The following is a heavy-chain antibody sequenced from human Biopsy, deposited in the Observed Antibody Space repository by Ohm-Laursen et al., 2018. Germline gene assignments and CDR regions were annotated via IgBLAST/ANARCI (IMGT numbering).Heavy chain of an antibody. D-gene: IGHD2-2*01. CDR1: GYTFTAFS. Sequence: GASVKVSCKPSGYTFTAFSVHWLRQAPGQGLEWMGWINPKSGDTDYPQNFQGRVSMTRDTSISTAYMDLSRLRSDDTAVYYCARGRRHCSGTCSRWYFDHWGRGTLVTVSS. J-gene: IGHJ2*01. CDR3: ARGRRHCSGTCSRWYFDH. V-gene: IGHV1-2*02. CDR2: INPKSGDT.